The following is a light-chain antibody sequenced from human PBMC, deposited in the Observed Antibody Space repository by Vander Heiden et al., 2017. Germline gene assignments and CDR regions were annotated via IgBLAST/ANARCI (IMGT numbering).Light chain of an antibody. CDR3: KQSYSTT. CDR2: AAS. CDR1: QSISSY. J-gene: IGKJ4*01. Sequence: DIQMTQSPPSPSSSVGDRVTITCRASQSISSYLNWYQQKPGKAPKLLIYAASSLQSGVPSRFSGSGSGTDFTLTISSLQPEDFATYYCKQSYSTTFGGGTKVEIK. V-gene: IGKV1-39*01.